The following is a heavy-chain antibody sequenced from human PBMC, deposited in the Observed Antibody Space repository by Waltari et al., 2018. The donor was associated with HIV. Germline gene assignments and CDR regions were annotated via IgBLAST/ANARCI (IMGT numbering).Heavy chain of an antibody. J-gene: IGHJ4*02. D-gene: IGHD2-2*01. Sequence: QVQLVESGGGVVQPGRSLRLSCAASGFTFSNYAMHWVRQAPGKGLEWGAVISYDGSNKYYADSVKGRFTISRDNSKNTLYLQMNSRRAEDTAVYYCARDPQYCSSTSCSYYFDYWGQGTLVTVSS. CDR2: ISYDGSNK. CDR1: GFTFSNYA. CDR3: ARDPQYCSSTSCSYYFDY. V-gene: IGHV3-30-3*01.